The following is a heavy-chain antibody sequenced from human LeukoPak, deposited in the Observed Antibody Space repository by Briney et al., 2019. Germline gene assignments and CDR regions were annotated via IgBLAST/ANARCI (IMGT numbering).Heavy chain of an antibody. CDR3: ARQYYDILTGYYFRHYYYYYMDV. CDR1: GFTFSSYS. J-gene: IGHJ6*03. Sequence: GGSLRISCAASGFTFSSYSMNWVRQAPGKGLEWVSSISSSSSYIYYADSVKGRFTISRDNAKNSLYLQMNSLRAEDTAVYYCARQYYDILTGYYFRHYYYYYMDVWGKGTTVTVSS. V-gene: IGHV3-21*01. D-gene: IGHD3-9*01. CDR2: ISSSSSYI.